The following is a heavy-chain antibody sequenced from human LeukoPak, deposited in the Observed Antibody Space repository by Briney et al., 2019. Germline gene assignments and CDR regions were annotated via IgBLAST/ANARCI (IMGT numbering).Heavy chain of an antibody. CDR3: ARAGTRPFLDY. V-gene: IGHV3-48*03. D-gene: IGHD2-2*01. J-gene: IGHJ4*02. CDR1: GFTFSSYE. CDR2: ISSGGSTK. Sequence: GGSLRLSCAASGFTFSSYEMNWVRQAPGKGLEWVSYISSGGSTKYCTGSVKGRFTVSRDNAQNSLHLQMNSLRAEDTAVYYCARAGTRPFLDYWGQGTLVTVSS.